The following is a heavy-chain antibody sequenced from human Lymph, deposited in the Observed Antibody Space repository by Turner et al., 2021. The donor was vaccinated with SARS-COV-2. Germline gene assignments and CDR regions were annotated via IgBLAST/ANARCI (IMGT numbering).Heavy chain of an antibody. CDR3: ARDNPHDAFDI. CDR1: GFNVSSNY. J-gene: IGHJ3*02. CDR2: IYSGGST. Sequence: EVQLVETGGGLIQPGGSLRLPCAASGFNVSSNYMNWVRQAPGKGLEWVSVIYSGGSTFYADSVRGRFTISRDNSKNTLYLQMNSLRAEDTAVYYCARDNPHDAFDIWGQGTMVTVSS. V-gene: IGHV3-53*02.